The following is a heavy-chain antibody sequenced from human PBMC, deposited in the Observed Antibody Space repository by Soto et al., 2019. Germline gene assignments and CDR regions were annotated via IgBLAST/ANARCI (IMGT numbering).Heavy chain of an antibody. V-gene: IGHV1-69*13. Sequence: SVKVSCKASGGTFSSYAISWVRQAPGQGLEWMGGIIPIFGTANYAQKFQGRVTITADESTSTAYMELSSLRSEDTAVYYCARGGRSPADPSTYDPWGQGTLVTVSS. CDR1: GGTFSSYA. CDR3: ARGGRSPADPSTYDP. D-gene: IGHD1-26*01. J-gene: IGHJ5*02. CDR2: IIPIFGTA.